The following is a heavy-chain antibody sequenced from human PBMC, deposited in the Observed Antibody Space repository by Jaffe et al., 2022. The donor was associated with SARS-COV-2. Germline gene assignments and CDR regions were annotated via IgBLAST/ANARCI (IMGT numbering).Heavy chain of an antibody. D-gene: IGHD5-12*01. CDR2: ISYDGNNK. CDR3: ARDRTMAAMTSIDY. CDR1: GFTFSNYA. J-gene: IGHJ4*02. Sequence: QVQLVESGGGVVQPGRSLRLSCTASGFTFSNYAMHWVRQAPGKGLEWVAVISYDGNNKYYAESVKGRFTISRDKSKNTVYLQMNSLRPEDTAVYYCARDRTMAAMTSIDYWGQGTLVTVSS. V-gene: IGHV3-30*04.